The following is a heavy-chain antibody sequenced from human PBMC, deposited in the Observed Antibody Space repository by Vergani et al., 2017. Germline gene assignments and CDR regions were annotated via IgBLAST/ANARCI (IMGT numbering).Heavy chain of an antibody. D-gene: IGHD6-13*01. Sequence: EVQLVESGGGLVQPGGSLRLSCSASGFTFSSYAMHWVRQAPGKGLEYVSAISSNGGRTYYADSVKGRFTISRDNSKNTLYLQMSSLRAEDTAVYYCVKGPSIAAAENSYYYGMDVWGQGTTVTVSS. CDR1: GFTFSSYA. V-gene: IGHV3-64D*06. J-gene: IGHJ6*02. CDR2: ISSNGGRT. CDR3: VKGPSIAAAENSYYYGMDV.